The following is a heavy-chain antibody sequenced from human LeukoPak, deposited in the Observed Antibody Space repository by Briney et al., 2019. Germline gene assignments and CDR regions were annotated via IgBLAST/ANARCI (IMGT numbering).Heavy chain of an antibody. CDR2: ISGSGDNT. Sequence: GGSLRLSCAASGFTFSSYAMSWVRQAPGKGLEWVSAISGSGDNTYYADSVKGRFTISRDNSKNTLYLQMNSLRAEDTAVYYCANARAAADYWGQGTLVTVYS. CDR3: ANARAAADY. V-gene: IGHV3-23*01. CDR1: GFTFSSYA. D-gene: IGHD6-13*01. J-gene: IGHJ4*02.